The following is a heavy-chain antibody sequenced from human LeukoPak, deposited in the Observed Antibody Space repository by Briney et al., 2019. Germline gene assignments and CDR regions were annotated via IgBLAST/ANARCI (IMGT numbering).Heavy chain of an antibody. Sequence: SETLSLICTVSGGSISSYYWSWIRQPPGKGLEWIGYIYYSGSTNYNPSLKSRVTISVDTSKNQFSLKLGSVTAADTAVYYCARGPPIAAAGFDYWGRGTLVTVSS. V-gene: IGHV4-59*01. D-gene: IGHD6-13*01. CDR3: ARGPPIAAAGFDY. CDR1: GGSISSYY. J-gene: IGHJ4*02. CDR2: IYYSGST.